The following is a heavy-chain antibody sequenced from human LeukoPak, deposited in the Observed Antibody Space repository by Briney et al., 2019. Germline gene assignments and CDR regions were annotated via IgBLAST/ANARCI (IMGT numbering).Heavy chain of an antibody. CDR1: GGSISSYY. CDR3: ARHSRAVAGKGPSDY. CDR2: IYYSGST. J-gene: IGHJ4*02. V-gene: IGHV4-59*08. D-gene: IGHD6-19*01. Sequence: ETSETLSLTCTVSGGSISSYYRSWIRQPPGKGLEWIGYIYYSGSTNYNPSLKSRVTISVDTSKNQFSLKLSSVTAADTAVYYCARHSRAVAGKGPSDYWGQGTLVTVSS.